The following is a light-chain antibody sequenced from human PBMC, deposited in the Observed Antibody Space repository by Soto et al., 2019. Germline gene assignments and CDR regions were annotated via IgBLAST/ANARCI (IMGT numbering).Light chain of an antibody. V-gene: IGKV3-11*01. CDR2: DAS. CDR1: QSVSSY. J-gene: IGKJ1*01. CDR3: QHRSNCPPWT. Sequence: EIVLTQSPATLSLSPGERATLSCRASQSVSSYLAWYQQKPGQAPRLLIYDASNRATGIPARFSGSGSGTDFTLTSSSLEPEDFAVYYCQHRSNCPPWTFGQGTKVEIK.